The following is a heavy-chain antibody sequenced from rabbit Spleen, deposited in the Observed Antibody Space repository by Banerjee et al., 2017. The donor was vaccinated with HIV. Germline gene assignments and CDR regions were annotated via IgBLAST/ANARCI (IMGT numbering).Heavy chain of an antibody. CDR1: GFSFSSTYY. Sequence: QSLEESGGDLVKPGASLTLTCTASGFSFSSTYYMCWVRQPPGKGLEWIGCIHARSGGSIYYATWAKGRFTISKTSPTTVTLQMTSLTAADTATYFCVRDGDGTNVFWYFNFWGQGTLVTVS. CDR2: IHARSGGSI. D-gene: IGHD7-1*01. J-gene: IGHJ4*01. V-gene: IGHV1S40*01. CDR3: VRDGDGTNVFWYFNF.